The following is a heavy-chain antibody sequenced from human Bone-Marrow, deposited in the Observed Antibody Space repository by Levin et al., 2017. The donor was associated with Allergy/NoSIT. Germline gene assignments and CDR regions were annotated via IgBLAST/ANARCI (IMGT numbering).Heavy chain of an antibody. CDR3: TRAILETGDRYYFDS. Sequence: ASEKVSCKTSGYPFTAHRIHWVRQAPGQGLEWMGTVNPNSGDTNFAQKFEGRVAMTRDTSINTVYMELTRLRSADTAVYYCTRAILETGDRYYFDSWGQGALVTVSS. D-gene: IGHD2-21*02. J-gene: IGHJ4*02. CDR2: VNPNSGDT. V-gene: IGHV1-2*02. CDR1: GYPFTAHR.